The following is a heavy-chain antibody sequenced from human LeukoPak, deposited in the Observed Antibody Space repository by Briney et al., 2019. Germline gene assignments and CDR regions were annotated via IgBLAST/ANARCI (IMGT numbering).Heavy chain of an antibody. CDR3: ARGYDYGDYVGDFDY. CDR1: GYTLTSYF. V-gene: IGHV1-18*04. CDR2: ITTYNGNT. D-gene: IGHD4-17*01. J-gene: IGHJ4*02. Sequence: ASVKVSCKASGYTLTSYFIHWVRQAPGQGLEWMGWITTYNGNTNYAQKLQGRVTITTDTSTSTAYMDLRGLRSDDTAVYYCARGYDYGDYVGDFDYWGQGTLVTVSS.